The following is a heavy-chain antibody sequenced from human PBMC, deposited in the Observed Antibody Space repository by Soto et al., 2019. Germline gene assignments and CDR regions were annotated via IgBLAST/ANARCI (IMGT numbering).Heavy chain of an antibody. J-gene: IGHJ4*02. Sequence: GGSLRLSCAASGFTFSSYGMHWVRQAPGKGLEWVAVISYDGSNKYYADSVKGRFTISRDNSKNTLYLQMNSLRAEDTAVYYCAKEGNYAEKYFDYWGQGTLVTAPQ. V-gene: IGHV3-30*18. CDR3: AKEGNYAEKYFDY. D-gene: IGHD4-4*01. CDR2: ISYDGSNK. CDR1: GFTFSSYG.